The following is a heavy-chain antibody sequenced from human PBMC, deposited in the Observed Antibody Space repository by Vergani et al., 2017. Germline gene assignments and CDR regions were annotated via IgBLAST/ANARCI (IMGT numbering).Heavy chain of an antibody. V-gene: IGHV3-23*04. CDR2: ISGSGGST. D-gene: IGHD3-3*01. Sequence: EVQLVESGGGLVQPGGSLRLSCAASGFTFSSYAMSWVRQAPGKGLEWVSAISGSGGSTYYADSVKGRFTISRDNSKNTLYLQMNSLRAEDTAVYYCAKEXWGSYDFWSGYYTGCDYWGQGTMVTVSS. CDR3: AKEXWGSYDFWSGYYTGCDY. CDR1: GFTFSSYA. J-gene: IGHJ3*01.